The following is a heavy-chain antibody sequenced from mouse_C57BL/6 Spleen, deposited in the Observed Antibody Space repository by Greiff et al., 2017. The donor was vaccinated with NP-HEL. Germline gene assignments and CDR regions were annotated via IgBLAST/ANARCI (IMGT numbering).Heavy chain of an antibody. D-gene: IGHD1-1*01. CDR1: GYSITSGYY. CDR3: ARERVYYYGFGV. V-gene: IGHV3-6*01. CDR2: ISYDGSN. J-gene: IGHJ1*03. Sequence: EVKLMESGPGLVKPSQSLSLTCSVTGYSITSGYYWNWIRQFPGNKLEWMGYISYDGSNNYNPSLKNRISITRDTSKNQFFLKLNSVTTEDTATYYCARERVYYYGFGVWGTGTTVTVSS.